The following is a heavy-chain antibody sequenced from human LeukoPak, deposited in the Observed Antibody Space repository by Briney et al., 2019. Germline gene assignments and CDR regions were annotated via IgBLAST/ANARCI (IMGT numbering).Heavy chain of an antibody. Sequence: PGGSLRLSCAASGFTFSSYAMSWVRQAPGKGLEWVSAISGSGGSTYYADSVKGRFTISRDNSKNTLYLQMNSLRAEDTAVYYCAKERIYYYGSGSPSFDYWGQGTLVTVSS. J-gene: IGHJ4*02. V-gene: IGHV3-23*01. D-gene: IGHD3-10*01. CDR1: GFTFSSYA. CDR3: AKERIYYYGSGSPSFDY. CDR2: ISGSGGST.